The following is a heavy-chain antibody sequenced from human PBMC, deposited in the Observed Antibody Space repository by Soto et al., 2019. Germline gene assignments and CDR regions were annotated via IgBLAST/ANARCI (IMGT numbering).Heavy chain of an antibody. D-gene: IGHD6-19*01. V-gene: IGHV3-23*01. J-gene: IGHJ4*02. Sequence: GGSLRLSCAASGFTFSSYAMSWVRQAPGKGLEWVPAISGSGGSTYYADSVKGRFTISRDNSKNTLYLQMNSLRAEDTAVYYCAKDYEGYSSGWYAPGYFDYWGQGTLVTVSS. CDR3: AKDYEGYSSGWYAPGYFDY. CDR1: GFTFSSYA. CDR2: ISGSGGST.